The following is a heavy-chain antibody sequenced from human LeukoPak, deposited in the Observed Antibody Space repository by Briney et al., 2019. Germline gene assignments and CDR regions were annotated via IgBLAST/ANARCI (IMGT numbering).Heavy chain of an antibody. Sequence: GASVKVSCKASGYTFTSYGISWVRQAPGQGLEWMGWISAYNGNTNYAQKLQGRATMTTDTSTSTAYMELRSLRSDDTAVYYCAGDPAGVSGVLMVYATYYYYGMDVWGQGTTVTVSS. D-gene: IGHD2-8*01. CDR3: AGDPAGVSGVLMVYATYYYYGMDV. J-gene: IGHJ6*02. CDR1: GYTFTSYG. CDR2: ISAYNGNT. V-gene: IGHV1-18*01.